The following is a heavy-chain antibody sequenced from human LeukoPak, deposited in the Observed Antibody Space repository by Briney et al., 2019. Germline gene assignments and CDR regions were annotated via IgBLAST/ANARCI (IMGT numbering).Heavy chain of an antibody. J-gene: IGHJ4*02. V-gene: IGHV4-39*07. Sequence: SETLSLTCTVSGGSISSSSYYWGWIRQPPGKGLEWIGSIYYSGSTYYNPSLKSRVTISVDTSKNQFSLKLSSVTAADTAVYYCARGSWTFDYWGQGTLVTVSS. D-gene: IGHD6-13*01. CDR3: ARGSWTFDY. CDR2: IYYSGST. CDR1: GGSISSSSYY.